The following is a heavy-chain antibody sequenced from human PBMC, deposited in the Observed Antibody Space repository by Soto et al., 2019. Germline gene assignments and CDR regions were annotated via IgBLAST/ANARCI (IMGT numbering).Heavy chain of an antibody. Sequence: SDTLSLTCTVSGGSISSYYWSWIRQPAGKGLEWIGRIYTSGSTNYNPSLKSRVTMSVDTSKNQFSLKLSSVTAADTAVYYCARDVFSREYCSGGSCRHYYYYYGMDVWGQGTTVTVSS. V-gene: IGHV4-4*07. CDR3: ARDVFSREYCSGGSCRHYYYYYGMDV. D-gene: IGHD2-15*01. J-gene: IGHJ6*02. CDR2: IYTSGST. CDR1: GGSISSYY.